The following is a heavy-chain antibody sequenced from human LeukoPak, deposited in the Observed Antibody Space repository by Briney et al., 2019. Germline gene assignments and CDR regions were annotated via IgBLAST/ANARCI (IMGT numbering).Heavy chain of an antibody. V-gene: IGHV1-2*02. J-gene: IGHJ4*02. D-gene: IGHD6-13*01. CDR3: AREQQLFFPDY. CDR2: INPNSGGT. CDR1: GSTFTGYY. Sequence: SVKVSFKASGSTFTGYYMHWVRQAPGQGLEWMGWINPNSGGTNYAQKFQGRVTMTRDTSISTAYMELSRLRSDNTAVYYCAREQQLFFPDYWGQGTLVTVSS.